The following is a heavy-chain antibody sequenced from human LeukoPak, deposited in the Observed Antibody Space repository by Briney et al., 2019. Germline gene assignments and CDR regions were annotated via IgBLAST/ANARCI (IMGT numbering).Heavy chain of an antibody. CDR2: IIVMLGTT. CDR3: ARRGDDSSGDGDFALRY. V-gene: IGHV1-69*13. Sequence: SSVKVSCQASGCTFSNYAISWVRQAPGQGLDWMEGIIVMLGTTKDAQTFQSRVTSTADEYKSTAYIELSSLTSEETAVYFCARRGDDSSGDGDFALRYWGEGTLVTVSS. J-gene: IGHJ4*02. CDR1: GCTFSNYA. D-gene: IGHD3-22*01.